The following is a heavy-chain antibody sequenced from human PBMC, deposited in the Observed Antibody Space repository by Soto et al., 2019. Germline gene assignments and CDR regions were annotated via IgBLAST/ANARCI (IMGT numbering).Heavy chain of an antibody. CDR2: ISGSGDTT. Sequence: GGSLRLSCAASGFTFSSYAMSWVRQAPGKGLEWVSAISGSGDTTYYADSVKGRFTFTRDNSKSTLYLQMNSLRAEDTALYYCARDTWNIAASGSGEDWFDPWGQGTLVTVSS. V-gene: IGHV3-23*01. D-gene: IGHD6-13*01. J-gene: IGHJ5*02. CDR1: GFTFSSYA. CDR3: ARDTWNIAASGSGEDWFDP.